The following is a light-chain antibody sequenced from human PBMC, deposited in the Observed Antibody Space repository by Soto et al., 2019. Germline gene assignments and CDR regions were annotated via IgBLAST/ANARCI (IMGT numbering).Light chain of an antibody. CDR1: SSDVGGYNY. J-gene: IGLJ1*01. CDR3: SSYTTSNTRQIV. CDR2: DVS. Sequence: QSALTQPASVSESPGQSITISCTGTSSDVGGYNYVSWYQHHPGKAPKLIIYDVSNRPSGVSNPFSGSKSGNTASLTISGLQPEEEADYYCSSYTTSNTRQIVFGTGTKVTVL. V-gene: IGLV2-14*03.